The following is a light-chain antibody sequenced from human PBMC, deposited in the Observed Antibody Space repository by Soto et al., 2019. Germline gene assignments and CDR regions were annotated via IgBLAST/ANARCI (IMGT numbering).Light chain of an antibody. Sequence: DIQMTQSPSSLSASVGDRVTITCRASQSISSYLNWYQQKPGEAPKLLIYAASSLQSGVPSRFSGSGSGTDFTLTISSLQPEDFETYYCQQSEHTPQTFGNGTKV. V-gene: IGKV1-39*01. CDR3: QQSEHTPQT. J-gene: IGKJ1*01. CDR1: QSISSY. CDR2: AAS.